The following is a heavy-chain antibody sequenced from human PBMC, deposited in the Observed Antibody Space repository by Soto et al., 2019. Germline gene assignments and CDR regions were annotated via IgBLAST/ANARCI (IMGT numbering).Heavy chain of an antibody. CDR1: GFTFSSYG. J-gene: IGHJ6*03. V-gene: IGHV3-30*18. Sequence: GGSLRLSCAASGFTFSSYGMHWVRQAPGKGLEWVAVISYDGSNKYYADSVKGRFTISRDNSKNTLYLKMNSLRAEDTAVYYCAKQNYYYGSGSYYNYYYYYMDVWGKGTTVTVSS. D-gene: IGHD3-10*01. CDR2: ISYDGSNK. CDR3: AKQNYYYGSGSYYNYYYYYMDV.